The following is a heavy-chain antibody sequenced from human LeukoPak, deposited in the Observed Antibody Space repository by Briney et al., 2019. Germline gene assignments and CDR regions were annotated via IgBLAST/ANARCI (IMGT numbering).Heavy chain of an antibody. V-gene: IGHV3-74*01. Sequence: GGSLRLSCAASGFTFSSYWMHWVRQAPGKGLVWVSRINSDGSSTSYADSVKGRFTISRDNAKNTLYLQLNSLTVEDTAVYYCLRGADGYGVFGYWGQGSLVTVSA. CDR1: GFTFSSYW. J-gene: IGHJ4*02. CDR3: LRGADGYGVFGY. CDR2: INSDGSST. D-gene: IGHD5-24*01.